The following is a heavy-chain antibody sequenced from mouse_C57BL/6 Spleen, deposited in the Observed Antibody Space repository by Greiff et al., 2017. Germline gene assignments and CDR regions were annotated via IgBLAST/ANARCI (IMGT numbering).Heavy chain of an antibody. D-gene: IGHD1-1*01. J-gene: IGHJ1*03. CDR3: ARYYEGEWYFDV. CDR1: GYAFTNYL. Sequence: QVQLQQSGAELVRPGTSVKVSCKASGYAFTNYLIEWVKQRPGQGLEWIGVINPGSGGTNYNEKFKGKATLTADKSSSTAYMQLSSLTSEDSAVYCCARYYEGEWYFDVWGTGTTVTVSS. V-gene: IGHV1-54*01. CDR2: INPGSGGT.